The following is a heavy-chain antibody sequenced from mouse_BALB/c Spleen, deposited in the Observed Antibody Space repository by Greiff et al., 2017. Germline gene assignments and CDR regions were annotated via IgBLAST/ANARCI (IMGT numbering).Heavy chain of an antibody. Sequence: EVKLVESGPGLVKPSQSLSLTCTVTGYSITSDYAWNWIRQFPGNKLEWMGYISYSGSTSYNPSLKSRISITRDTSKNQFFLQLNSVTTEDTATYYCARYSYDDGNYYAMDYWGQGTSVTVSS. J-gene: IGHJ4*01. D-gene: IGHD2-12*01. CDR1: GYSITSDYA. CDR3: ARYSYDDGNYYAMDY. CDR2: ISYSGST. V-gene: IGHV3-2*02.